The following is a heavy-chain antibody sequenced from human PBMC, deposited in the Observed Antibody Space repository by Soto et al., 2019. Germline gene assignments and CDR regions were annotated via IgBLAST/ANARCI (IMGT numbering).Heavy chain of an antibody. CDR1: GGTFSSYT. V-gene: IGHV1-69*02. D-gene: IGHD3-3*01. CDR2: IIPILGIA. J-gene: IGHJ4*02. Sequence: GASVKVSCKASGGTFSSYTISWVRQAPGQGLEWMGRIIPILGIANYAQKFQGRVTITADKSTSTAYMELSSLRSEDTAVYYCARVGSEIFGVANDYWGQGTLVTVSS. CDR3: ARVGSEIFGVANDY.